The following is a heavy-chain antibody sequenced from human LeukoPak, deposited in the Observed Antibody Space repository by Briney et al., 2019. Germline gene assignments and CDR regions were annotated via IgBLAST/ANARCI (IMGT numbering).Heavy chain of an antibody. D-gene: IGHD1/OR15-1a*01. CDR3: VRDWNSDYFDY. CDR2: IHTSGNT. J-gene: IGHJ4*02. CDR1: GDSISSGRYY. Sequence: SQTLSLTCIVSGDSISSGRYYWTWLRQPAGKALEWIGRIHTSGNTNYSPSLKSRVTISRDTSKNQFSLGLTSVAAADMAVYSCVRDWNSDYFDYWGQGTLVSVSS. V-gene: IGHV4-61*02.